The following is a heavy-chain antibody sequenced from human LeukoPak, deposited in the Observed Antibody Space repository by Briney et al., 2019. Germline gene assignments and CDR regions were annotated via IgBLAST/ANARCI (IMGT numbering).Heavy chain of an antibody. CDR3: ARTAGGKDRDF. J-gene: IGHJ4*02. V-gene: IGHV4-31*03. D-gene: IGHD6-13*01. CDR2: IFYSGST. CDR1: GGSISSGGIY. Sequence: PSETLSLTCTVSGGSISSGGIYWSWIRQHPGKGLEWLGSIFYSGSTFYNPSLKSRLSMSVDTSKNQFSLKLNSVTVADTAVYYCARTAGGKDRDFWGQGTLVTVSS.